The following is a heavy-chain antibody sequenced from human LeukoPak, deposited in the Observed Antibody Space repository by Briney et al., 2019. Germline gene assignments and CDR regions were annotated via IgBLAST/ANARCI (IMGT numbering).Heavy chain of an antibody. Sequence: GGSLRLSCAASGFTFSDYYMSWIRQAPGKGPEWVSYISSSSSYTNYADSVKGRFTISRDNAKNALYLQMNSLRAEDTAVYYCARADYMTANDYWGQGTLVTVSS. J-gene: IGHJ4*02. V-gene: IGHV3-11*05. CDR2: ISSSSSYT. D-gene: IGHD2-21*02. CDR3: ARADYMTANDY. CDR1: GFTFSDYY.